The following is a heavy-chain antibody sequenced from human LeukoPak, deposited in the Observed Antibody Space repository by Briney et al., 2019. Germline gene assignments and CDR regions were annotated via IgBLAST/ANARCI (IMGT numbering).Heavy chain of an antibody. J-gene: IGHJ3*02. CDR2: IYYSGST. CDR1: GGSISSSSYY. CDR3: AREIGVWDIVVVPPADAFDI. D-gene: IGHD2-2*01. Sequence: SETLSLTCTVSGGSISSSSYYWGWIRQPPGKGLEWIGSIYYSGSTYYNPSLKSRVTISVDTSKNQFSLKLSSVTAADTAVYYCAREIGVWDIVVVPPADAFDIWGQGTMVTVSS. V-gene: IGHV4-39*02.